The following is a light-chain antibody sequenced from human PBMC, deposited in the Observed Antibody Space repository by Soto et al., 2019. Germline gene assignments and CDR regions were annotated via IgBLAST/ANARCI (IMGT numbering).Light chain of an antibody. J-gene: IGLJ1*01. CDR2: DVT. Sequence: QSVLTQPASVSGSPGQSITISCTGTSSDVGAYNYVSWYQQHPGKAPALIIFDVTNRPSGVSNRFSGSKSGNTASLTISGLQAEDETDYYCSSYTSSSIYVFGTGTNVT. CDR1: SSDVGAYNY. V-gene: IGLV2-14*01. CDR3: SSYTSSSIYV.